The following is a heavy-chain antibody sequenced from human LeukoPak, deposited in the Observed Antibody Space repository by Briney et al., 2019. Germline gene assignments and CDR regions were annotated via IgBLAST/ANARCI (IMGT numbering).Heavy chain of an antibody. V-gene: IGHV1-18*01. J-gene: IGHJ4*02. CDR2: ISAYNGNT. Sequence: ASVKVSCKASGYTFTSYGISWVRQAPGQGLEWMGWISAYNGNTSYAQKLQGRVTMTTDTSTSTAYMELRSLRSDDTAVYYCARAFSSGIAVAGTGYYFDYWGQGTLVTVSS. CDR3: ARAFSSGIAVAGTGYYFDY. CDR1: GYTFTSYG. D-gene: IGHD6-19*01.